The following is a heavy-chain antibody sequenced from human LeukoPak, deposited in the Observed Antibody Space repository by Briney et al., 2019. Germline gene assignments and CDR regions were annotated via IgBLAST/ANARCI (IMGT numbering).Heavy chain of an antibody. CDR3: ARSAIVGATLPFDY. Sequence: SETLSLTCAVYGGSFSGYYWSWIRQPPGKGLEWIGEINHSGSTNYNPSLKSRVTIAVDTSKNQFSLKLSSVTAADTAVYYCARSAIVGATLPFDYWGQGTLVTVSS. D-gene: IGHD1-26*01. J-gene: IGHJ4*02. CDR1: GGSFSGYY. CDR2: INHSGST. V-gene: IGHV4-34*01.